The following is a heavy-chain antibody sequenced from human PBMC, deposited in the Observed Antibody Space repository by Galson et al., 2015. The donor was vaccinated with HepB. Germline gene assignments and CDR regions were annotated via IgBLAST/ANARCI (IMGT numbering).Heavy chain of an antibody. D-gene: IGHD5-12*01. CDR2: INAGNGNT. Sequence: SVKVSCKASGYTFTSYAMHWVHQAPGQRLEWMGWINAGNGNTKYSQKFQGRVTITRDTSASTAYMELSSLRSEDTAVYYCARGYSGYDFAFDYWGQGTLVTVSS. J-gene: IGHJ4*02. CDR1: GYTFTSYA. V-gene: IGHV1-3*01. CDR3: ARGYSGYDFAFDY.